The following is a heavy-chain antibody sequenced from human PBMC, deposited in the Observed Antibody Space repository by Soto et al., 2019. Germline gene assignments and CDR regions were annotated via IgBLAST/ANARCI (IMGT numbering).Heavy chain of an antibody. CDR2: ISYSGST. CDR3: ARSAQWDGFDP. D-gene: IGHD2-8*01. Sequence: QVQLQESGPGLVRPSQTLSLTCTVSAGSISTFNYYWSWIRQHPEKGLEWIGYISYSGSTFYHSSXKRXVTISLDTSKKQFSLTLTSVTAADTAVYYCARSAQWDGFDPWGQGTMVTVSS. V-gene: IGHV4-31*03. CDR1: AGSISTFNYY. J-gene: IGHJ3*01.